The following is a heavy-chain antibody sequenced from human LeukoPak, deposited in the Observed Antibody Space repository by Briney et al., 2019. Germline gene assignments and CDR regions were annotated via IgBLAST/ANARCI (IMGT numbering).Heavy chain of an antibody. CDR2: IKEDGSEK. Sequence: GGSLRLSCAASGFTFNTYWMSWVRQAPGKGLEWVANIKEDGSEKNYVDSVKGRFTISRDNAKSSLYLQMNSLRADDTAVYYCARLAFGYINDWGQGTLVTVSS. D-gene: IGHD3-3*01. CDR1: GFTFNTYW. CDR3: ARLAFGYIND. J-gene: IGHJ4*02. V-gene: IGHV3-7*01.